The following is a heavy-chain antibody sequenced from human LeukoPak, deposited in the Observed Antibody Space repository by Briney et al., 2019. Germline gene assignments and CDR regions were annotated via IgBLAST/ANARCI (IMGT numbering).Heavy chain of an antibody. CDR1: GYTFPSYW. CDR2: IYPGDSDT. Sequence: RGESLKISCKGPGYTFPSYWIGWLRQMPGKGLEWVGIIYPGDSDTRYSPSFQGQVTISADKSISTAYLQWSSLKASDTAMYYCARLNSGNYSPADYWGQGTLVTVSS. CDR3: ARLNSGNYSPADY. J-gene: IGHJ4*02. V-gene: IGHV5-51*01. D-gene: IGHD1-26*01.